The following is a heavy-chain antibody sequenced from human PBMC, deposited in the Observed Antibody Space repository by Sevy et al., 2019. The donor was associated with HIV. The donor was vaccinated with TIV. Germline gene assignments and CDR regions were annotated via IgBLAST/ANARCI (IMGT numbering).Heavy chain of an antibody. CDR1: GYSISSGYY. Sequence: SETLSLTCDVSGYSISSGYYWGWIRQSPGKGLEWIGNVYRTGGTFYNPSLKSRLTISLDTSKNQFSLRLTSLTAADTAVYYCARGLGFGASISPPYNYFDPWGQGALVTVSS. V-gene: IGHV4-38-2*01. D-gene: IGHD3-16*01. CDR3: ARGLGFGASISPPYNYFDP. J-gene: IGHJ5*02. CDR2: VYRTGGT.